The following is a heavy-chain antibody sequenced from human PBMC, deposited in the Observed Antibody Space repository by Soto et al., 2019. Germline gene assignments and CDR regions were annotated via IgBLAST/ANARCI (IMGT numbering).Heavy chain of an antibody. CDR2: GSYSGTS. V-gene: IGHV4-61*01. J-gene: IGHJ4*02. CDR3: ARGETVTQYDY. Sequence: SETLSLTCTVSGVSVSSGSFYWAWIRPPPGKGLEWIGFGSYSGTSNYKPSLKSRVTISVYTSRSQISLKVSSLTAADTAVYYCARGETVTQYDYWGQGTLVTVSS. CDR1: GVSVSSGSFY. D-gene: IGHD4-17*01.